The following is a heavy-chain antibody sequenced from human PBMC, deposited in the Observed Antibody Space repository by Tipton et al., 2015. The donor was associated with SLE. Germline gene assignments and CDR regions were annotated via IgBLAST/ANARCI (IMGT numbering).Heavy chain of an antibody. CDR3: ARLPSIHSGGYYYGMDV. V-gene: IGHV4-34*04. Sequence: TLSLTCAVYGGSFSGYYWSWVRPPPGKGVGGVGGINHSERTTNNPSLRRRATITVEKSRNQGSLGLPSVTAADTAVYYCARLPSIHSGGYYYGMDVWGQGTTVTASS. D-gene: IGHD3-22*01. CDR1: GGSFSGYY. J-gene: IGHJ6*02. CDR2: INHSERT.